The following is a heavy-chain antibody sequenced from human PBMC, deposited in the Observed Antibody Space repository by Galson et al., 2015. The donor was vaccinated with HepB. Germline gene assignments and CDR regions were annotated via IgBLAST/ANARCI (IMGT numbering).Heavy chain of an antibody. CDR1: GYTFTNYA. V-gene: IGHV1-3*01. Sequence: SVKVSCKASGYTFTNYAMHWVRQAPGQSPEWMGWINAGNGNTKYSQKFQGRVTITRDTSASTAYMELSSLRSEDTAVYYCARSTDDHYYLDVWGKGTTVTVSS. J-gene: IGHJ6*04. CDR2: INAGNGNT. D-gene: IGHD3-10*01. CDR3: ARSTDDHYYLDV.